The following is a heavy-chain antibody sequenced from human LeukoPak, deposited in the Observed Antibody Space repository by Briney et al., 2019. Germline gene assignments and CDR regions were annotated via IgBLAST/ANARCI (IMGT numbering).Heavy chain of an antibody. CDR1: GGSISSYY. V-gene: IGHV4-59*12. CDR2: IYYSGST. CDR3: ARRAYTSSWYFGYFDF. J-gene: IGHJ4*02. D-gene: IGHD6-13*01. Sequence: PSETLSLTCTVSGGSISSYYWSWIRQPPGKGLEWIGYIYYSGSTNYNPSLKSRVTISVDTSKNQFSLKLSSVTAADTAVYYCARRAYTSSWYFGYFDFWGQGTLVTVSS.